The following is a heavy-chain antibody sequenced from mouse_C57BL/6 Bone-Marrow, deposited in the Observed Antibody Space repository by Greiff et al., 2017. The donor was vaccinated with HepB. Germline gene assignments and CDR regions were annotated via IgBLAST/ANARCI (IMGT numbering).Heavy chain of an antibody. CDR1: GYAFSSYW. D-gene: IGHD1-1*01. CDR2: IYPGDGDT. CDR3: AVFPSSYYYGSYYAMDY. V-gene: IGHV1-80*01. J-gene: IGHJ4*01. Sequence: VKLLESGAELVKPGASVKISCKASGYAFSSYWMNWVKQRPGKGLEWIGQIYPGDGDTNYNGKFKGKATLTADKSSSTAYMQLSSLTSEDSAVYFFAVFPSSYYYGSYYAMDYGGQGTSVTVSS.